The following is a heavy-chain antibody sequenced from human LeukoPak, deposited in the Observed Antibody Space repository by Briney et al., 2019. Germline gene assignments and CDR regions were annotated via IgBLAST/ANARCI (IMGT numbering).Heavy chain of an antibody. J-gene: IGHJ5*02. CDR1: GGSISSSSYY. CDR2: IFYLGST. V-gene: IGHV4-30-4*08. Sequence: SETLSLTCTVSGGSISSSSYYWGWIRQPPGKGLEWIGYIFYLGSTYYNPSLRSRVSISVNTFQNQFSLKLTALTAADTAMYYCARKHPDHWFDPWGQGTLVTVSS. CDR3: ARKHPDHWFDP. D-gene: IGHD2-21*01.